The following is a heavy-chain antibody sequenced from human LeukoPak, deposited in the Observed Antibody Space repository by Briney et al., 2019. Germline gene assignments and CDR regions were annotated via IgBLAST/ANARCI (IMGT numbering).Heavy chain of an antibody. J-gene: IGHJ6*03. CDR2: ISAYNGNT. CDR1: GYTFTNYG. D-gene: IGHD2-15*01. CDR3: ARAEGVVVAAHIDV. V-gene: IGHV1-18*01. Sequence: ASVKVSCKASGYTFTNYGIYWVRQAPGQGLEWMAWISAYNGNTNYAQKLQGRVTVTTDTFTSTAYMELRSLRSDDTAMYYCARAEGVVVAAHIDVWGKGTTVTLSS.